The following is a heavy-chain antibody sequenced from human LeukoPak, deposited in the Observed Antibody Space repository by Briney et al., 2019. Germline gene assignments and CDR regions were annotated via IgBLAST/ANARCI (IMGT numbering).Heavy chain of an antibody. Sequence: GGSLRLSCAASGFTFCSYSMNWVRQAPGKGLEWVSSISSSSSYINYADSVKGRFTISRDNAKNSLYLQMNSLRAEDTAVYYCARAFYDILTGLAYYFDYWGQGTLVTVSS. CDR1: GFTFCSYS. V-gene: IGHV3-21*01. CDR3: ARAFYDILTGLAYYFDY. J-gene: IGHJ4*02. CDR2: ISSSSSYI. D-gene: IGHD3-9*01.